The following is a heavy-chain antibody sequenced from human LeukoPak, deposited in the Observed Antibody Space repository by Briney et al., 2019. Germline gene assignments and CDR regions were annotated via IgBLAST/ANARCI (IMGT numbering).Heavy chain of an antibody. D-gene: IGHD3-22*01. CDR2: IYYSGNT. CDR3: ARAKTAYCFDSSGYCEGAIDL. J-gene: IGHJ3*01. V-gene: IGHV4-31*03. CDR1: GGSISTSDNY. Sequence: SETLSLICTFSGGSISTSDNYGRGIRQHPGKGLEWIGYIYYSGNTQHNPSLKSRITISIDTSKSQFSLKLSSVTAADTAVYYCARAKTAYCFDSSGYCEGAIDLWGQGTMVTVSS.